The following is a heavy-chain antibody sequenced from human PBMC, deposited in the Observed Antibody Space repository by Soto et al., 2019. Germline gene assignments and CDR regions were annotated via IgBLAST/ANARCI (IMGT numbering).Heavy chain of an antibody. J-gene: IGHJ4*02. CDR2: ISYSGST. CDR1: GFSISSDSYY. D-gene: IGHD6-13*01. Sequence: PSETLSLTCTVSGFSISSDSYYWGWIRQSPEKGLEWIGNISYSGSTNYNPTLKSRLTISVDTSKNQFSLKLSSVTAADTAVYYCAGYSSSWWQIHFDYWGQGALVTVSS. V-gene: IGHV4-61*05. CDR3: AGYSSSWWQIHFDY.